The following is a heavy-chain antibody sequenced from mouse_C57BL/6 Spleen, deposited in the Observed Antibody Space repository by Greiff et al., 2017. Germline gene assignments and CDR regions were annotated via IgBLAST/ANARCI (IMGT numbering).Heavy chain of an antibody. D-gene: IGHD4-1*01. CDR1: GYTFTDYY. V-gene: IGHV1-75*01. Sequence: VQGVESVPELVKPGASVKISCKASGYTFTDYYINWVKQRPGQGLEWIGWIFPGSGSTYYNEKFKGKATLTVDKSSSTAYMLLSSLTSEDSAVYFCARGGANWNWYFDVWGTGTTVTVSS. CDR3: ARGGANWNWYFDV. J-gene: IGHJ1*03. CDR2: IFPGSGST.